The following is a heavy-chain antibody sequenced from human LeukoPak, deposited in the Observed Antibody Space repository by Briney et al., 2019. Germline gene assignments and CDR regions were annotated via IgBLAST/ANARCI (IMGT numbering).Heavy chain of an antibody. J-gene: IGHJ4*02. CDR2: ISGSGGST. CDR3: AKAEADGGY. D-gene: IGHD1-14*01. CDR1: GFTFSNYA. Sequence: TGGSLRLSCVASGFTFSNYAMSWVRQTPGKGLEWVSSISGSGGSTHYADSVKGRFTISRDNSKNILYLQMNSLRAEDTAVYYCAKAEADGGYWGQGTLVTVSS. V-gene: IGHV3-23*01.